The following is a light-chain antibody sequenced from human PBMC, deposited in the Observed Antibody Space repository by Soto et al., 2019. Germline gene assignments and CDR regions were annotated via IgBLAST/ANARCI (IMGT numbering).Light chain of an antibody. Sequence: IVMTQSPATLSVSPGERATLSCRASQSVRNYLAWYQQRPGQAPRLLVFGASTRATDIPARFSGSGSGTEFTXTISSLQXEDFAVYYCQQYNNWPRTFGQGTKVEIK. CDR2: GAS. J-gene: IGKJ1*01. CDR1: QSVRNY. CDR3: QQYNNWPRT. V-gene: IGKV3-15*01.